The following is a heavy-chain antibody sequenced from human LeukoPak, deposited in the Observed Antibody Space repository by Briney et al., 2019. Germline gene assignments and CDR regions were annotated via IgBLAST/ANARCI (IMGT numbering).Heavy chain of an antibody. J-gene: IGHJ6*03. D-gene: IGHD2-2*01. CDR1: GFTFSSFS. CDR2: ISTGSSYI. Sequence: GGSLRLSCAASGFTFSSFSMNWVRQAPGRGLEWVSSISTGSSYINYADSVKGRFAISRDNAQDSLYLQMTSLRAEDTAVYHCARSEGYCSSASCDAYYYYMDVWGKGTTVTVSS. CDR3: ARSEGYCSSASCDAYYYYMDV. V-gene: IGHV3-21*01.